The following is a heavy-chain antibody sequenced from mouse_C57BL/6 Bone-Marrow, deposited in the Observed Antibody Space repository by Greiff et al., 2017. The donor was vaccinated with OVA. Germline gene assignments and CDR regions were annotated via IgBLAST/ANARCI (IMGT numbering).Heavy chain of an antibody. CDR1: GFTFSSYT. V-gene: IGHV5-9*01. Sequence: EVMLVESGGGLVKPGGSLKLSCAASGFTFSSYTMSWVRQTPEKRLEWVATISSGGGNTYYPDSVKGRFTISRDNAKNTLYLQMSSLRSEDTALYYCARQGYYGSRAYWGQGTLVTVSA. D-gene: IGHD1-1*01. CDR2: ISSGGGNT. CDR3: ARQGYYGSRAY. J-gene: IGHJ3*01.